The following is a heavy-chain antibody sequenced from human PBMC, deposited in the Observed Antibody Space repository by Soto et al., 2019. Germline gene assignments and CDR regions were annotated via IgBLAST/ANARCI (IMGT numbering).Heavy chain of an antibody. V-gene: IGHV1-69*13. Sequence: SVKVSCKASGGTFSSYAISWVRQAPGQGLEWMGGIIPIFGTANYAQRFQGRVTITADESTSTAYMELSSLRSEDTAVYYCAHSARKYYYDSSGYAFDIWGQGTMVTVSS. CDR3: AHSARKYYYDSSGYAFDI. CDR2: IIPIFGTA. D-gene: IGHD3-22*01. J-gene: IGHJ3*02. CDR1: GGTFSSYA.